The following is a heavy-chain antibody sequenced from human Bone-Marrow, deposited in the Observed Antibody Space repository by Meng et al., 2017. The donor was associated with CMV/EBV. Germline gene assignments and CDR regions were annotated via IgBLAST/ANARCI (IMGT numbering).Heavy chain of an antibody. CDR2: IYYSGST. D-gene: IGHD3-9*01. J-gene: IGHJ6*02. CDR3: AKDGRVSPLNFDWLLLVPNYYYGMDV. CDR1: GGSISSSSYY. Sequence: GSLRLSCTVSGGSISSSSYYWGWIRQPPGKGLEWIGSIYYSGSTYYNPSLKSRVTISVDTSKNQFSLKLSSVTAADTAVYYCAKDGRVSPLNFDWLLLVPNYYYGMDVWGQGTTVTVSS. V-gene: IGHV4-39*02.